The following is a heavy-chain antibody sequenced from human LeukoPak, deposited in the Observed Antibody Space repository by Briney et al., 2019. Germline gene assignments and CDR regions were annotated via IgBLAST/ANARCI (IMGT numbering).Heavy chain of an antibody. CDR3: ARGHRGWTTLYYYYMDV. V-gene: IGHV1-2*06. D-gene: IGHD4-11*01. Sequence: ASVKVSCKASGYTFTGYYMHRVRQAPGQGLEWMGRINPNSGGTNYAQKFQGRVTMTRDTSMSTAYMELSRLRSDDTAVYYCARGHRGWTTLYYYYMDVWGKGTTVTVSS. J-gene: IGHJ6*03. CDR1: GYTFTGYY. CDR2: INPNSGGT.